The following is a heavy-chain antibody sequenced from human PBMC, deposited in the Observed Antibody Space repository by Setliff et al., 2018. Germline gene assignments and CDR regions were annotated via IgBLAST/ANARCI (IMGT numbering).Heavy chain of an antibody. D-gene: IGHD3-16*02. CDR2: INHSGST. J-gene: IGHJ6*02. CDR1: GGSITDRNW. V-gene: IGHV4-4*02. Sequence: SETLSLTCALSGGSITDRNWWNWVRQPPGKGLEWCGEINHSGSTNYNTSLKSRVTISVDTSKNQFSLKLSSVTAADTAVYYCARGKVLYDYVWGSYRYEDYYYGMDVWGQGTTVTVSS. CDR3: ARGKVLYDYVWGSYRYEDYYYGMDV.